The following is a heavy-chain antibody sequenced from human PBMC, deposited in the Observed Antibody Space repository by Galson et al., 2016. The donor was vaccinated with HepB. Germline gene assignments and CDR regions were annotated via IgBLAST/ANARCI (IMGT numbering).Heavy chain of an antibody. CDR1: GFTFSDFG. J-gene: IGHJ4*02. D-gene: IGHD6-13*01. Sequence: SLRLSCAASGFTFSDFGMHWVRQAPGKGLEWVALIWYDGSNKHYADSVKGRFTISRDNSKNTLYLQMNSLTAEDTAVYYCASIFRYSSSQHPGYWGQGTLVTVSS. CDR2: IWYDGSNK. V-gene: IGHV3-33*01. CDR3: ASIFRYSSSQHPGY.